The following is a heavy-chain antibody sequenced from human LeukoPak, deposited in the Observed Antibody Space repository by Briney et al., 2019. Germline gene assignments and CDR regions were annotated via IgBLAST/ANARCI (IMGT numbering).Heavy chain of an antibody. CDR1: GYTFSNHG. V-gene: IGHV1-18*01. CDR2: LSPYNGDT. CDR3: ARSGGGLRLPSFYFYGLDV. Sequence: GASVKVSCKASGYTFSNHGINWVRQAPGQGLEWMGWLSPYNGDTNYPQKLQGRVSMTTDTSTNPAYMELRGLRSDDTAVYYCARSGGGLRLPSFYFYGLDVWGQGTTVIVSS. J-gene: IGHJ6*02. D-gene: IGHD5-12*01.